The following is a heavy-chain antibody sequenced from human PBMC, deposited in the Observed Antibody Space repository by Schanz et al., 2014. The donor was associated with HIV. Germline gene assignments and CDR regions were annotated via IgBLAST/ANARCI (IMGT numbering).Heavy chain of an antibody. Sequence: QVQLVESGGGVVQPGRSLRLSCAASGFTFSSYGMHWVRQAPGKGLEWVALISFDGATTSYVDSVEGRFTISRDNVKNTLSLQMSSLRIEDTALYYCAKRGVAAEFDYWGQGTLVTVSS. CDR3: AKRGVAAEFDY. CDR1: GFTFSSYG. D-gene: IGHD6-19*01. J-gene: IGHJ4*02. V-gene: IGHV3-30*18. CDR2: ISFDGATT.